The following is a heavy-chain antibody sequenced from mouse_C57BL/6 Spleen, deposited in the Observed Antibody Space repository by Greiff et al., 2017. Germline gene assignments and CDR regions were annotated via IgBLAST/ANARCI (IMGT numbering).Heavy chain of an antibody. V-gene: IGHV5-4*01. J-gene: IGHJ2*01. CDR1: GFTFSSYA. D-gene: IGHD1-1*01. CDR3: ARDTITTVGYFDY. CDR2: ISDGGSYT. Sequence: EVMLVESGGGLVKPGGSLNLSCAASGFTFSSYAMSWVRQTPEKRLAWVATISDGGSYTYYPDNVKGRFTIYRDNAKNNLYLQMSHLKSEDTAMYYCARDTITTVGYFDYWGQGTTLTVSS.